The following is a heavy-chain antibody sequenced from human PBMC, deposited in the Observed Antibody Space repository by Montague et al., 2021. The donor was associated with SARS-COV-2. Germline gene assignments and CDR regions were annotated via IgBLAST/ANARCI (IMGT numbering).Heavy chain of an antibody. D-gene: IGHD6-13*01. CDR2: ISGSGGST. CDR3: ARAAAGYYYYGMDV. J-gene: IGHJ6*02. V-gene: IGHV3-23*01. Sequence: SLRLSCAASGFTFSSYAMSWVRQAPGKGLEWVSAISGSGGSTYYADSVKGRFTISRDNSKNTLNLQMNSLRAEDTAVYYCARAAAGYYYYGMDVWGQGTTVTVSS. CDR1: GFTFSSYA.